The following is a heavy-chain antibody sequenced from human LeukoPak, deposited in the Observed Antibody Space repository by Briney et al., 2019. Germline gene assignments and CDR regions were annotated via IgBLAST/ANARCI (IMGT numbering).Heavy chain of an antibody. CDR1: GYSFTSYW. Sequence: GESLKISCKGSGYSFTSYWISWVRQMPGKGLEWMGRIDPSDSYTNYSPSFQGHVTISADKSISTAYLQWSSLKASDTAMYYCGRRGGYDFNDAFDIWGQGTMVTVSS. J-gene: IGHJ3*02. V-gene: IGHV5-10-1*01. CDR3: GRRGGYDFNDAFDI. CDR2: IDPSDSYT. D-gene: IGHD5-12*01.